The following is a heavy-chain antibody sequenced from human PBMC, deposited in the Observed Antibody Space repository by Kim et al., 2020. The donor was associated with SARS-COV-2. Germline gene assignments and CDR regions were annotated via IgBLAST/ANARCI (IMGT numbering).Heavy chain of an antibody. J-gene: IGHJ5*02. D-gene: IGHD2-2*01. CDR3: ARGWPPKRGYCSSTSCRKGHRWFDP. V-gene: IGHV4-34*01. Sequence: SETLSLTCAVYGGSFSGYYWSWIRQPPGKGLEWIGEINHSGSTNYNPSLKSRVTISVDTSKNQFSLKLSSVTAADTAVYYCARGWPPKRGYCSSTSCRKGHRWFDPWGQGTLVTVSS. CDR2: INHSGST. CDR1: GGSFSGYY.